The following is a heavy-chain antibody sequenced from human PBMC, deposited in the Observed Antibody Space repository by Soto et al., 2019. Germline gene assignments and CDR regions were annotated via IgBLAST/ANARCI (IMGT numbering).Heavy chain of an antibody. V-gene: IGHV5-51*01. Sequence: RGESLKISCKGSGYSFTSYWIGGVRQMPGKGLEWMGIIYPGDSDTRYSPSFQGQVTTSADKSISTAYLQWSSLKASDTAMYYCARHSMAIYCSGGSCYPYYYYGMDVWGQGTTVTVSS. CDR1: GYSFTSYW. J-gene: IGHJ6*02. CDR3: ARHSMAIYCSGGSCYPYYYYGMDV. D-gene: IGHD2-15*01. CDR2: IYPGDSDT.